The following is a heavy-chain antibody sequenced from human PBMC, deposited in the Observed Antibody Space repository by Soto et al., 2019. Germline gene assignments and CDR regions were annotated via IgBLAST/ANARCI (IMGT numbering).Heavy chain of an antibody. J-gene: IGHJ5*02. D-gene: IGHD6-19*01. CDR2: IYYSGST. CDR3: ARRRGSGWYSRWFDP. CDR1: GGSISSSSYY. Sequence: QLQLQESGPGLVKPSETLSLTCTVSGGSISSSSYYWGWIRQPPGKGLEWIGSIYYSGSTYYNPSLQMRVTISVDTSENQFPLKLSSVTAADTAVYYCARRRGSGWYSRWFDPWGQGTLVTVSS. V-gene: IGHV4-39*01.